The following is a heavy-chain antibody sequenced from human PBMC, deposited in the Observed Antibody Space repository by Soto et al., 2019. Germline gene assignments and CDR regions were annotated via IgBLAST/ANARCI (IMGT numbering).Heavy chain of an antibody. D-gene: IGHD3-22*01. Sequence: GALRLSCAASGFTFSSYGMHWVRQAPGKGLEGVVAISYGGSNKYYADSVKGRFTISRDNSKNTLYLQMNSLRAEDTAVYYCARDRVGGYYYDYFDYWGQGTLVTVSS. J-gene: IGHJ4*02. CDR1: GFTFSSYG. CDR3: ARDRVGGYYYDYFDY. CDR2: ISYGGSNK. V-gene: IGHV3-30*03.